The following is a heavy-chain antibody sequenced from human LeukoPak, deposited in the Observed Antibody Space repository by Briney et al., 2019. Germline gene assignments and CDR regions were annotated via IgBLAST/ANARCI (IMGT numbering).Heavy chain of an antibody. V-gene: IGHV3-23*01. CDR2: ISGSGGGT. D-gene: IGHD3-22*01. J-gene: IGHJ4*02. CDR3: AKRGVVIRVILVGFHKEAYYFDS. Sequence: GSLRLSCAVSGITLSNYAMTWVRQAPGKGLEWVAGISGSGGGTNYADSVKGRFTISRDNPKNTLYLQMNDLRVDDAAVYFCAKRGVVIRVILVGFHKEAYYFDSWGQGALVTVSS. CDR1: GITLSNYA.